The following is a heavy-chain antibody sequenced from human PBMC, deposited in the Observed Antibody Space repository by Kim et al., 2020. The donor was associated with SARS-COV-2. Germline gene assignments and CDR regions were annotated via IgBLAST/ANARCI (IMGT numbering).Heavy chain of an antibody. CDR1: GFTFSSYG. CDR3: ARDQYDSSGYTGY. Sequence: GGSLRLSCAASGFTFSSYGMHWVRQAPGKGLEWVAVIWYDGSNKYYADSVKGRFTISRDNSKNTLYLQMNSLRAEDTAVYYCARDQYDSSGYTGYWGQGTLVTVSS. CDR2: IWYDGSNK. J-gene: IGHJ4*02. V-gene: IGHV3-33*01. D-gene: IGHD3-22*01.